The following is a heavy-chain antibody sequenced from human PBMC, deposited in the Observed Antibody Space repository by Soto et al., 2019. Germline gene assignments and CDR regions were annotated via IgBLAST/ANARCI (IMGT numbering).Heavy chain of an antibody. V-gene: IGHV1-46*01. CDR1: AYSFTTYH. CDR2: INPDAGAT. CDR3: ARGDVVLVPASYGNWCDP. J-gene: IGHJ5*02. Sequence: ASVKVSCKASAYSFTTYHIHWVRQAPGQGLEWMGLINPDAGATNYAQRFQGRLRLTRDTSTSTDYMELRSQRFDDTAVYYCARGDVVLVPASYGNWCDPWGQGPLVTVSS. D-gene: IGHD2-2*01.